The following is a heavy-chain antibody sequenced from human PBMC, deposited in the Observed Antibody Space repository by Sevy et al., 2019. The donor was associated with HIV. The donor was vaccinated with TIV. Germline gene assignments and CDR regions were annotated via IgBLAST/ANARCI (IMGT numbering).Heavy chain of an antibody. CDR1: GFAFYDYS. Sequence: GGSLRLSCAASGFAFYDYSMSWIRQAPGKGLEWVATLSFGCGKINYADSVKGRFTISRDNSKNSFYLQMDNLRVEDTALYYCAREGCTRPHDYWGQGTRVTVPS. V-gene: IGHV3-23*01. CDR3: AREGCTRPHDY. CDR2: LSFGCGKI. J-gene: IGHJ4*02. D-gene: IGHD2-8*01.